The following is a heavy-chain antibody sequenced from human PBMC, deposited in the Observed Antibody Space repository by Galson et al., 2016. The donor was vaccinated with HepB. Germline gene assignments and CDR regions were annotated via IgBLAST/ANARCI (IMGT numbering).Heavy chain of an antibody. CDR3: ARDRGYNAFDYRPAY. V-gene: IGHV3-30-3*01. D-gene: IGHD3-10*01. CDR1: GFTFSSYS. J-gene: IGHJ4*02. Sequence: SLRLSCAASGFTFSSYSMHWVRQAPGKGLEWVAIISYDGTNKYYADSVKGRFTIARDNSKNTLSLQMNSLRTEDTAVYYCARDRGYNAFDYRPAYLGQGTWSPS. CDR2: ISYDGTNK.